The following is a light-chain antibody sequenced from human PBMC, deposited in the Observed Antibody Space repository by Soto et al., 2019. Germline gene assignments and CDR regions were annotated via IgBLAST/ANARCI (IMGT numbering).Light chain of an antibody. V-gene: IGKV1D-13*01. CDR1: QGISSY. CDR3: QQFNNYPIT. J-gene: IGKJ4*01. Sequence: IQMTQSPSTLSASVGDRVTITCRASQGISSYLNWYQQKPGKAPKLLIYDASSLESGVPSRFSGSGSGTDFTLTISSLQPEDFATYYCQQFNNYPITFGGGTKVDIK. CDR2: DAS.